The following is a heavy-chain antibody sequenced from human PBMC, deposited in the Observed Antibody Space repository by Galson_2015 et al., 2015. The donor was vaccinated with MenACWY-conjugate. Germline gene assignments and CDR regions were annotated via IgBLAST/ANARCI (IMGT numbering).Heavy chain of an antibody. Sequence: SLRLSCASSGLTFSNYAMNWVRQAPGKGLEWVATISASGGSTYYRDSVKGRFTVSRDNYNNMLYLQINSLRAEDTATYYCANRQRRASLTDKGQCWGQGTLVSVSS. CDR2: ISASGGST. CDR1: GLTFSNYA. V-gene: IGHV3-23*01. J-gene: IGHJ4*02. CDR3: ANRQRRASLTDKGQC. D-gene: IGHD3-9*01.